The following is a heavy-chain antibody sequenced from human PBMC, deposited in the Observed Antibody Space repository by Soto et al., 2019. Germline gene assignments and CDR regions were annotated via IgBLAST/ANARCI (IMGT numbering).Heavy chain of an antibody. CDR2: IYSGGST. V-gene: IGHV3-53*01. Sequence: GSLRLSCAASGFTVSSNYMSWVRQAPGKGLEWVSVIYSGGSTYYADSVKGRFTISRDNSKNTLYLQMNSLRAEDTAVYYCARHSSSSPHFDYWGQGTLVTVSS. CDR1: GFTVSSNY. D-gene: IGHD6-6*01. J-gene: IGHJ4*02. CDR3: ARHSSSSPHFDY.